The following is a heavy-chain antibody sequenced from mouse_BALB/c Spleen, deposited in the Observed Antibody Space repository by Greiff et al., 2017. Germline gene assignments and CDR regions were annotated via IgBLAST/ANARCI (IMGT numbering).Heavy chain of an antibody. CDR2: ILPGSGST. CDR3: ARKRNWDYAMDY. Sequence: QVQLQQPGAELVRPGASVKLSCKATGYTFSSYWIEWVKQRPGHGLEWIGEILPGSGSTNYNEKFKGKATFTADTSSNTAYMQLSSLTSEDSAVYYCARKRNWDYAMDYWGQGTSVTVSS. CDR1: GYTFSSYW. V-gene: IGHV1-9*01. J-gene: IGHJ4*01. D-gene: IGHD4-1*01.